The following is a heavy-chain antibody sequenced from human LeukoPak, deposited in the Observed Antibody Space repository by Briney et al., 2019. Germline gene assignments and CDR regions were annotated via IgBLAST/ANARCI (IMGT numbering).Heavy chain of an antibody. V-gene: IGHV4-61*02. CDR3: ARDSLYYYDSSGVTN. Sequence: SETLSLTCTVSGGSVSSGSYYWSWIRQPAGKGLEWIGRIYTSGSTNYNPSLKSRVTISVDTSKNQFSLKLSSVTAADTAVYYCARDSLYYYDSSGVTNWGQGTLVTVSS. CDR2: IYTSGST. D-gene: IGHD3-22*01. CDR1: GGSVSSGSYY. J-gene: IGHJ4*02.